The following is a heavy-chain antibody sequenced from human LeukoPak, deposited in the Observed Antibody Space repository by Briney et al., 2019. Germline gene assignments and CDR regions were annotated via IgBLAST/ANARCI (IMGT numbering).Heavy chain of an antibody. Sequence: QPGGSLRLSCTVSGFTVSSNSWSWVRQAPGKGLEWVSFIYSGGNTHYSDSVTGRFTISRDNSKNTLYLQMNSLRAEDTAIHYCARRAGEYSHPYDYWGQGTLVTVSS. CDR1: GFTVSSNS. J-gene: IGHJ4*02. D-gene: IGHD2-15*01. V-gene: IGHV3-53*01. CDR3: ARRAGEYSHPYDY. CDR2: IYSGGNT.